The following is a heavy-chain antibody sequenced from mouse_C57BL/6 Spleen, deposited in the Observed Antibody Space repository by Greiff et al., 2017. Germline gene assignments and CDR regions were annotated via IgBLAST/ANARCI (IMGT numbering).Heavy chain of an antibody. Sequence: QVQLQQSGAELARPGASVKLSCQASGYTFPSYGISWVKQRTGQGLEWIGESYSKSGNTYYNEKFKGKATLTADKSSSTAYMELRSLTSEDSAVYFCARPITTVGYFDVWGTGTTVTVSS. CDR3: ARPITTVGYFDV. J-gene: IGHJ1*03. CDR1: GYTFPSYG. V-gene: IGHV1-81*01. CDR2: SYSKSGNT. D-gene: IGHD1-1*01.